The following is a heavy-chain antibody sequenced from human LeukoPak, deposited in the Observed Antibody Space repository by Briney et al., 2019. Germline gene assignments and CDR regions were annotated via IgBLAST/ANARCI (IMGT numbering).Heavy chain of an antibody. D-gene: IGHD3-10*01. Sequence: SQTLSLTCAVSGGSISSGGYSWSWIRQPPGKGLEWIGYIYHSGSTYYNPSLKSRVTISVDRSKNQFSLKLSSVTAADTAVYYCARVVTMVREIGFDPWGQGTLVTVSS. CDR2: IYHSGST. CDR1: GGSISSGGYS. V-gene: IGHV4-30-2*01. CDR3: ARVVTMVREIGFDP. J-gene: IGHJ5*02.